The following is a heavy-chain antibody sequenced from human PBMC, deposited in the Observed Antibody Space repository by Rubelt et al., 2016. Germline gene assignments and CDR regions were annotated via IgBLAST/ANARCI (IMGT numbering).Heavy chain of an antibody. CDR3: ARDYAYCSSTSCYPNFDY. CDR2: ISSSSSTI. D-gene: IGHD2-2*01. J-gene: IGHJ4*02. Sequence: MNWVRQAPGKGLEWVSYISSSSSTIYYADSVKGRFTISRDNAKNSLYLQMNSLRAEDTAVYYCARDYAYCSSTSCYPNFDYWGQGTLVTVSS. V-gene: IGHV3-48*04.